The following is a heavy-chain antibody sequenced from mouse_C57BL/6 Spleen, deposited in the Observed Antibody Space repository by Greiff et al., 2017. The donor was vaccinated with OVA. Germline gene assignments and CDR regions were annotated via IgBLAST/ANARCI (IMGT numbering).Heavy chain of an antibody. CDR1: GFTFSDYY. CDR2: INYDGSST. Sequence: EVMLVESEGGLVQPGSSMKLSCTASGFTFSDYYMAWVRQVPEKGLEWVANINYDGSSTYYLDSLKSRFIILRDNAKNILYLQMSSLKSEDTATYYCARGLTLDYWGQGTTLTVSS. J-gene: IGHJ2*01. D-gene: IGHD4-1*01. CDR3: ARGLTLDY. V-gene: IGHV5-16*01.